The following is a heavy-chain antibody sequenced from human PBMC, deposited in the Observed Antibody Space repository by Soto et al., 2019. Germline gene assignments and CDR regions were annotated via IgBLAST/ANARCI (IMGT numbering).Heavy chain of an antibody. J-gene: IGHJ5*02. Sequence: SETLSLTCAVYGGSFSGYYWSWIRQPPGKGLEWIGEINHSGSTNYNPSLKSRVTISVDTSKNQFSLKLSSVTAADTAVYYCARDRAVTIFGVDHNWFDPWGQGTLVTVSS. D-gene: IGHD3-3*01. CDR2: INHSGST. CDR3: ARDRAVTIFGVDHNWFDP. V-gene: IGHV4-34*01. CDR1: GGSFSGYY.